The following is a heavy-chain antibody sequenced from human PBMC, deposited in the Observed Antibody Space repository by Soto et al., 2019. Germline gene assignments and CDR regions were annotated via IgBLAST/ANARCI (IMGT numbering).Heavy chain of an antibody. Sequence: GGSLRLSCAASGFTFSSYAMSWVRQAPGKGLEWVSAISGSGGSTYYADSVKGRFTISRDNSKNTLYLQMNSLRAEDTAVYYCAKDPPYYYDSSGQFDYWGQGTLVTSPQ. D-gene: IGHD3-22*01. CDR1: GFTFSSYA. J-gene: IGHJ4*02. CDR2: ISGSGGST. V-gene: IGHV3-23*01. CDR3: AKDPPYYYDSSGQFDY.